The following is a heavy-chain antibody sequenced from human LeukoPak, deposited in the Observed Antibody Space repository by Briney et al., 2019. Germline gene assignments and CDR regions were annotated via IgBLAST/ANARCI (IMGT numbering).Heavy chain of an antibody. CDR1: GYPFTTYY. J-gene: IGHJ4*02. Sequence: ASVKVSCKASGYPFTTYYMHWLRQAPGQGLEWMGWINPNSGNTGYAQKFQGRVTMTRNTSISTAYMELSSLRSEDMAVYYCARALYGDYFPYFDYWGQGTLVTVSS. CDR2: INPNSGNT. CDR3: ARALYGDYFPYFDY. V-gene: IGHV1-8*02. D-gene: IGHD4-17*01.